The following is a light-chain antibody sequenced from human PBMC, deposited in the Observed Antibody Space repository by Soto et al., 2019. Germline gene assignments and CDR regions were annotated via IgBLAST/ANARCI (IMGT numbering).Light chain of an antibody. Sequence: EIVLTQSPATLSLSPGERATLSCRASQSVSSYLAWYQQKPGQAPRLLIYDASNRATGIPARFSGSGSGPDFTPSISSLSPEDFTVYCCQEGSNCRLVVIFSFGTGNQVHVK. CDR2: DAS. V-gene: IGKV3-11*01. J-gene: IGKJ3*01. CDR3: QEGSNCRLVVIFS. CDR1: QSVSSY.